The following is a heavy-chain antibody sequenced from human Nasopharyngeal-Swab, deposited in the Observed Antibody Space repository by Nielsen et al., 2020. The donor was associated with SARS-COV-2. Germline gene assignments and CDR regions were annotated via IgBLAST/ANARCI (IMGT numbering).Heavy chain of an antibody. Sequence: GESLKISCAASGFIFSNYWMTWVRQAPGKGLEWVANIKQDGSEMYYVDSVKGRFTISRDNAKNSLYLQMNSLKTEDTAVYYCTSRIAAAGSPSDYWGQGTLVTVSS. V-gene: IGHV3-7*03. CDR3: TSRIAAAGSPSDY. CDR1: GFIFSNYW. D-gene: IGHD6-13*01. J-gene: IGHJ4*02. CDR2: IKQDGSEM.